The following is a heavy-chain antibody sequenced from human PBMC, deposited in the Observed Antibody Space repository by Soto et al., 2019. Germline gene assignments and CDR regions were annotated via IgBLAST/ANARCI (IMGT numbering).Heavy chain of an antibody. CDR2: MNPNSGNT. CDR3: ARATSSSRRSDYYYDYYMDV. D-gene: IGHD6-6*01. J-gene: IGHJ6*03. Sequence: QVQLVQSGAEVKKPGASVKVSCKASGYTFTSYDINWVRQATGQGLEWMGWMNPNSGNTGYAQKYQCRVTMTRNTSISTAYMELSSLRSEDTAVYYCARATSSSRRSDYYYDYYMDVWGKGTTVTVSS. CDR1: GYTFTSYD. V-gene: IGHV1-8*01.